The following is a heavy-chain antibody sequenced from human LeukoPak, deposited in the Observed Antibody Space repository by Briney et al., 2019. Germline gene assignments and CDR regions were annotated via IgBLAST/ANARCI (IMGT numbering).Heavy chain of an antibody. CDR2: IKSKTDGGTT. V-gene: IGHV3-15*01. CDR3: TTDTRTMELLGI. Sequence: GGSLRLSCAASGFTFRSYAMSWVRQAPGKGLEWVGRIKSKTDGGTTDYAAPVKGRFTISRDDSKNTLYLQMNSLKTEDTAVYYCTTDTRTMELLGIWXXGTMVTVSS. J-gene: IGHJ3*02. D-gene: IGHD4/OR15-4a*01. CDR1: GFTFRSYA.